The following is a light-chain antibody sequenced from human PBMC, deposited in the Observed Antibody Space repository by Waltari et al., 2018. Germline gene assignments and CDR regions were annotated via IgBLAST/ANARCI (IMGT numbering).Light chain of an antibody. CDR3: QQYYNSPPK. CDR2: AAS. CDR1: QSISSY. V-gene: IGKV1-39*01. J-gene: IGKJ3*01. Sequence: DIQMTQSPSSLSASVGDRVTITCRASQSISSYLNWYQQKPGKAPKLLIYAASSLQSGVPSRFSGSGSGTDFTLTISSLQPEDVAVYYCQQYYNSPPKFGPGTKVDIK.